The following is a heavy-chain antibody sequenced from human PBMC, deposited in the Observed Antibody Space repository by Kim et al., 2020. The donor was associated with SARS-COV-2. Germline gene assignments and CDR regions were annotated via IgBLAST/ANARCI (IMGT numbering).Heavy chain of an antibody. CDR2: ISSSSSYI. Sequence: GGSLRLSCAASGFTFSSYSMNWVRQAPGKGLEWVSSISSSSSYIYYADSVKGRFTISRDNAKNSLYLQMNSLRAEDTAVYYCARARGKFGELLPEDWFDPWGQGTLVTVSS. CDR3: ARARGKFGELLPEDWFDP. D-gene: IGHD3-10*01. CDR1: GFTFSSYS. J-gene: IGHJ5*02. V-gene: IGHV3-21*01.